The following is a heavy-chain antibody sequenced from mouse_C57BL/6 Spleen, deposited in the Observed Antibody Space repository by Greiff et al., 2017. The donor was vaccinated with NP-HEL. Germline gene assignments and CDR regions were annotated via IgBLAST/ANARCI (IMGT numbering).Heavy chain of an antibody. J-gene: IGHJ2*01. V-gene: IGHV1-82*01. D-gene: IGHD1-1*01. Sequence: VQLQQSGPELVKPGASVKISCKASGYAFSSSWMNWVKQRPGKGLAWIGRIYPGDGDTNYNWKFKGKATLTADKSSSTAYMQLSILPSEYSAVYFCAGSGYYCSSDYFGYWGQGTTLTVST. CDR3: AGSGYYCSSDYFGY. CDR1: GYAFSSSW. CDR2: IYPGDGDT.